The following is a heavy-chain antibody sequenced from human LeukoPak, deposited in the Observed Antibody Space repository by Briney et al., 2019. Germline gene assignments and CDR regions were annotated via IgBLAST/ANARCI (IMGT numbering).Heavy chain of an antibody. Sequence: GGSLRLSCAASGFTFSNAWMSWVRQAPGKGLEWVGRIKSKTDGGTTDYAAPVKGRFTISRDDSKNTLYLQMNSLKTEDTAVYYCARVTSGYDSIFDYWGQGTLVTVSS. D-gene: IGHD5-12*01. CDR1: GFTFSNAW. CDR2: IKSKTDGGTT. CDR3: ARVTSGYDSIFDY. J-gene: IGHJ4*02. V-gene: IGHV3-15*01.